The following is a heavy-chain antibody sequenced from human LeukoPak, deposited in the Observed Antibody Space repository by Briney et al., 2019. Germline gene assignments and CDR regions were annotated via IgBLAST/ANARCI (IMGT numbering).Heavy chain of an antibody. J-gene: IGHJ4*02. V-gene: IGHV3-21*01. CDR3: ARDEGGMATITWVVDY. Sequence: GGSLRLSCAASGFTFSSYSMNWVRQAPGKGLEWVSSISSSSSYIYYADSVKGRFTISRDNAKNSLYLQMNSLRAEDTAVYYCARDEGGMATITWVVDYWGQGTLVTVSS. CDR1: GFTFSSYS. D-gene: IGHD5-12*01. CDR2: ISSSSSYI.